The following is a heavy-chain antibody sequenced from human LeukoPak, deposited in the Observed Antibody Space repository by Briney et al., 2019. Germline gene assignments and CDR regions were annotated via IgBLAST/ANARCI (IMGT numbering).Heavy chain of an antibody. CDR3: GRSAGFVHFDH. D-gene: IGHD3-16*01. J-gene: IGHJ4*02. CDR2: INYYGKT. CDR1: GIIFSNYW. V-gene: IGHV4-39*07. Sequence: GSLRLSCAASGIIFSNYWMHWVRQPPGKGLEWIGSINYYGKTYYNPSVKSRVTISVDTSKNQFSLMVRSVTAADTAVYYCGRSAGFVHFDHWGQGTLVTVTS.